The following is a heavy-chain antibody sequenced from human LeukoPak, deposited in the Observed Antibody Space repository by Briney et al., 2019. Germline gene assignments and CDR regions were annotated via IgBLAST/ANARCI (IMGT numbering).Heavy chain of an antibody. CDR1: GGSISSSSYY. CDR3: ARQQQQQVDP. Sequence: PSEPLSLTCTVSGGSISSSSYYWGWIRQPPGNGREWIGSIYYSPSTYYNPSLKSRVTISVDTPKNQFSLTPSSVTAADTAVYYCARQQQQQVDPCGQGTLVTASS. D-gene: IGHD6-13*01. V-gene: IGHV4-39*01. J-gene: IGHJ5*02. CDR2: IYYSPST.